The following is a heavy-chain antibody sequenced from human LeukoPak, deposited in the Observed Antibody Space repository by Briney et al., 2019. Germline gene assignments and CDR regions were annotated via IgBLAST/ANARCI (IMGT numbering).Heavy chain of an antibody. J-gene: IGHJ4*02. V-gene: IGHV1-69*13. CDR3: ARLPSDIAVAGTYYFDY. CDR1: GGTFSSYA. D-gene: IGHD6-19*01. Sequence: SVKVSCKASGGTFSSYAISWVRQAPGQVLEWMGGIIPIFGTANYAQKFQGRVTITADESTSTAYMELSSLRSEDTAVYYCARLPSDIAVAGTYYFDYWGQGTLVTVPS. CDR2: IIPIFGTA.